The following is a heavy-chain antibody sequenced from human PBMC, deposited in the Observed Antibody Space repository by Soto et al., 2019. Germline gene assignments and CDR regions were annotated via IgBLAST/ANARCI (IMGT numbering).Heavy chain of an antibody. CDR1: GYPFINYG. CDR3: ARFLTVTTEDDY. V-gene: IGHV1-18*01. D-gene: IGHD4-17*01. J-gene: IGHJ4*02. Sequence: QVQLVQSGAEVKKPGASVKVSCKASGYPFINYGISWARQAPGQGLEWMGWINTYNGNTNYAQKVQGRVTMTTDTSTRTAYMELRSLTSDDTAVYYCARFLTVTTEDDYWGQGTLVTVSS. CDR2: INTYNGNT.